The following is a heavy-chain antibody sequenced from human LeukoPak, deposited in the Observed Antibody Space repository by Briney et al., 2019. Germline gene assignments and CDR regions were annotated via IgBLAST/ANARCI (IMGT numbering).Heavy chain of an antibody. CDR1: GYTFTSYG. J-gene: IGHJ4*02. Sequence: GASVKVSCKASGYTFTSYGISWVRQAPGQGLEWVGWISAYNGNTNYAQKLQGRVTMTRDTSVNTAYMELSRLTYDDTAVYYCAGLPRYNWNEPLDYWGQGTLVTVSS. V-gene: IGHV1-18*01. D-gene: IGHD1-20*01. CDR3: AGLPRYNWNEPLDY. CDR2: ISAYNGNT.